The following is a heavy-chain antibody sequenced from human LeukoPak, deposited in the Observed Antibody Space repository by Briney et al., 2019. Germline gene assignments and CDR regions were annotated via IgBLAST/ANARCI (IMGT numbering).Heavy chain of an antibody. D-gene: IGHD3-22*01. J-gene: IGHJ1*01. Sequence: ASVKVSCKASGYTFTSYGISWVRQAPGQGLEWMGWISAYNGNTNYAQKLQGRVTMTTDTSTSTAYMELRSLRSDDTAVCYCARDGSGVVVTRAEYFQHWGQGTLVTVSS. CDR2: ISAYNGNT. CDR1: GYTFTSYG. V-gene: IGHV1-18*01. CDR3: ARDGSGVVVTRAEYFQH.